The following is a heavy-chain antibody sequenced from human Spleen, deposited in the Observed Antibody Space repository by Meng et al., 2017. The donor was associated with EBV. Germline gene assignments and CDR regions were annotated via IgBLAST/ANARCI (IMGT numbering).Heavy chain of an antibody. Sequence: QLRLRESGPGPVTPSETLSLPCPVSGDSISSFYYWGWIRQPPGRGLEWIGSVHYTGSTYYSPSLKSRVTVSVDTSKNQFSLRLTSVTAADTAVYYCARPFPSWQSPRLDPFGAWGQGTLVTVSS. V-gene: IGHV4-39*01. D-gene: IGHD6-19*01. CDR2: VHYTGST. CDR3: ARPFPSWQSPRLDPFGA. J-gene: IGHJ5*02. CDR1: GDSISSFYY.